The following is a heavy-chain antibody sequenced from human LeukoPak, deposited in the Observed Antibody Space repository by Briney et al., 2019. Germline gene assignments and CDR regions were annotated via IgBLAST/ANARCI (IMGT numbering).Heavy chain of an antibody. V-gene: IGHV1-2*02. CDR1: GYTFTDYY. CDR2: INPNSGVT. Sequence: ASVKVSCKASGYTFTDYYMHWVRQAPGQGLEWMGWINPNSGVTKYAQKFQGRVTMTRDTSITTAYMELSRLRSDDTAVYYCASPWGRWFGELIWYFDLWGRGTLVTVSS. CDR3: ASPWGRWFGELIWYFDL. J-gene: IGHJ2*01. D-gene: IGHD3-10*01.